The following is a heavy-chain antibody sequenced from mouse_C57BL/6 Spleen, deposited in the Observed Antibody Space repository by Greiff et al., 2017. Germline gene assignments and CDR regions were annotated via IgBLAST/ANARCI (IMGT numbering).Heavy chain of an antibody. CDR1: GFSFNTYA. D-gene: IGHD2-12*01. V-gene: IGHV10-1*01. J-gene: IGHJ4*01. CDR3: VRQDYTQRAMDY. CDR2: IRSKSNNYAT. Sequence: DVKLVESGGGLVQPKGSLKLSCAASGFSFNTYAMNWVRQAPGKGLEWVARIRSKSNNYATYYADSVKDRFTISRDDSESMLYLQMNNLKTEDTAMYYFVRQDYTQRAMDYWGQGTSVTVSS.